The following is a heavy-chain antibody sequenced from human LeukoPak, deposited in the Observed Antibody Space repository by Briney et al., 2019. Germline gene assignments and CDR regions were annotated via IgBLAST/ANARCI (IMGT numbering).Heavy chain of an antibody. CDR2: IFSSGNT. CDR3: ARLATYGDFSD. D-gene: IGHD4-17*01. Sequence: SETLSLTCSASGDTISGYYWSWVRQPLGKGLEWIGYIFSSGNTKYNPSLESRVTISVDTSNNQFSLRLSSVTAADTAVYYCARLATYGDFSDWGQGTLVTVSS. V-gene: IGHV4-59*08. CDR1: GDTISGYY. J-gene: IGHJ4*02.